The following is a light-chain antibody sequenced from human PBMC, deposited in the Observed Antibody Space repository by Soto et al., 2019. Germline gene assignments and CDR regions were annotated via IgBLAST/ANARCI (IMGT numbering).Light chain of an antibody. CDR2: DTF. CDR1: QSVSSS. CDR3: QQRSNWPIT. J-gene: IGKJ5*01. Sequence: EIVLTQSPAILSLSPGERATLSCRASQSVSSSLAWYQQKPGQAPRLLIYDTFNRATGIPARFSGSGSGTDFTLTISSLEPEDFAVYYCQQRSNWPITFGQGTRLEI. V-gene: IGKV3-11*01.